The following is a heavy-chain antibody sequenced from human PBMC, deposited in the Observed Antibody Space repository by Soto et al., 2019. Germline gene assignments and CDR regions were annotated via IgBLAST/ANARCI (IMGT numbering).Heavy chain of an antibody. CDR2: IYYSGST. CDR1: GGSISSGGYY. J-gene: IGHJ4*02. D-gene: IGHD3-10*01. V-gene: IGHV4-30-4*01. Sequence: QVQLQESGPGLVKPSQTLSLTCTVSGGSISSGGYYWSWVRQPPGKGLERIGYIYYSGSTYYNPSLKSRVTIAVDTSKNQFSLKLSSVTAADTDVYYCARASRDYYGSGSYGDWGQGTLVTVSS. CDR3: ARASRDYYGSGSYGD.